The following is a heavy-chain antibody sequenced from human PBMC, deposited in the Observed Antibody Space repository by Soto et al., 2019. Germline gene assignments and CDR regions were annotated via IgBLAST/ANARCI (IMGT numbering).Heavy chain of an antibody. CDR2: ISSSSSYI. J-gene: IGHJ4*02. Sequence: EVQLVESGGGLVKPGGSLRLSCAASGFTFSSYSMNWVRQAPGKGLEWVSSISSSSSYIYYADSVKGGFTISRDNAKNSLYLQMNSLRAEDTAVYYCARVPMGGSRPVGTFAYWGQGTLVTVSS. V-gene: IGHV3-21*01. D-gene: IGHD2-15*01. CDR1: GFTFSSYS. CDR3: ARVPMGGSRPVGTFAY.